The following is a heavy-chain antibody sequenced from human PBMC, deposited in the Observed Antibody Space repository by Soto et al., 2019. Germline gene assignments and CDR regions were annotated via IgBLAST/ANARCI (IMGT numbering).Heavy chain of an antibody. D-gene: IGHD2-15*01. CDR2: IHYSGTT. V-gene: IGHV4-31*03. J-gene: IGHJ5*01. CDR3: ARDLGGYCTGGSCSGLDS. Sequence: SETLSLTCTVSGGSISSGGYYWSWIRQHPGKGLEWIGYIHYSGTTYYNPTLKSRVTISVDMSKNQFSPNLSSVTAADTAVYYCARDLGGYCTGGSCSGLDSWGQGTLVTVSS. CDR1: GGSISSGGYY.